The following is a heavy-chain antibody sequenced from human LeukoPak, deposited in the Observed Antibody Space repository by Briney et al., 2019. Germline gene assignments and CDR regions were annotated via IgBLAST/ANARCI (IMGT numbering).Heavy chain of an antibody. V-gene: IGHV4-39*07. Sequence: SETLSLTCTVSGDSISSSSYYWGWIRQPPGKGLEWIGNIYYRGGTYYNPSLKSRVTISLDTSKNQFSLKLSSVTAADTAVYYCARVITYGSDSYYSPYWGQGTLVTVSS. J-gene: IGHJ4*02. CDR2: IYYRGGT. D-gene: IGHD3-10*01. CDR1: GDSISSSSYY. CDR3: ARVITYGSDSYYSPY.